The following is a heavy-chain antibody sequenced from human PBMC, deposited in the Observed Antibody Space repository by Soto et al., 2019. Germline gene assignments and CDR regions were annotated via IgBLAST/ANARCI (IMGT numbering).Heavy chain of an antibody. V-gene: IGHV1-69*05. CDR2: IIPIFGTA. CDR3: ARDQPVAGNARDAFDI. CDR1: GGTFSSYA. D-gene: IGHD6-19*01. Sequence: QVQLVQSGAEVKKPGSSVKVSCKASGGTFSSYAISWVRQAPGQGLEWMGGIIPIFGTANYAQKFQGRVTITPDEDTTXAYMELSSLRSEDTAVYYCARDQPVAGNARDAFDIWGQGTMVTVSS. J-gene: IGHJ3*02.